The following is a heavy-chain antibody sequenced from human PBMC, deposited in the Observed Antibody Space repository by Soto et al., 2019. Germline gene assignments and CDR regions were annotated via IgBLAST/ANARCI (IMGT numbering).Heavy chain of an antibody. CDR1: GYTFTTYG. J-gene: IGHJ4*02. CDR3: ARGPTDYYDDSGNYFLDY. D-gene: IGHD3-22*01. CDR2: ISTYNGNT. V-gene: IGHV1-18*01. Sequence: QVQLVQSGAEVKKPGASVKVSCKASGYTFTTYGMSWVRQAPGQGLDWMGGISTYNGNTKYAERLQGRVTMTTDTTTSMAYMVLRSLRSDDTAVYFCARGPTDYYDDSGNYFLDYWGQGTLVTVSS.